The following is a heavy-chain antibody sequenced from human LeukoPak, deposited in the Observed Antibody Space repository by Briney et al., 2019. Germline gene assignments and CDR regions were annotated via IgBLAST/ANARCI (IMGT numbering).Heavy chain of an antibody. V-gene: IGHV3-11*05. CDR3: ARDVGGNLDY. CDR2: ISSGSSYT. Sequence: GGSLRLSCAASGFTFSDYYMSWIRQAPGKGLEWVSYISSGSSYTKYADSVKGRFTISRDNAKNSLYLQMNSLRAEDTAVYYCARDVGGNLDYWGQGTLVTVSS. CDR1: GFTFSDYY. D-gene: IGHD1-26*01. J-gene: IGHJ4*02.